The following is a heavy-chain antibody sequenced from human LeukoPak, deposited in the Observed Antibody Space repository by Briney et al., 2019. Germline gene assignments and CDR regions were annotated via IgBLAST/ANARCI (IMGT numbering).Heavy chain of an antibody. D-gene: IGHD1-26*01. CDR3: AKDHRDSGNYCYYYGLDV. Sequence: GGSLRLSCAASGFTFISYAMSWVRQAPGKGLEWVSSLSGNAGRPYYADSVKGRFTISRDNSKNTLYLQMNSLRAEDTAVYYCAKDHRDSGNYCYYYGLDVWGQGTMVTVSS. V-gene: IGHV3-23*01. CDR2: LSGNAGRP. J-gene: IGHJ6*02. CDR1: GFTFISYA.